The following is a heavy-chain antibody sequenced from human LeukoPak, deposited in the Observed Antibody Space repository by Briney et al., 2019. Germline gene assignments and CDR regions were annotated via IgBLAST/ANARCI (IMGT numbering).Heavy chain of an antibody. Sequence: SGPTLVNPTQTLTLTCTFSGFSLSTSGVGVCWIGQPPGKAREWLALIYWNDDKRYSPSLKSRLTITNDTSKNQVVLTMTNMDPVDTATYYCAHMDRLGEFDPWGQGTLVTVSS. D-gene: IGHD1-14*01. J-gene: IGHJ5*02. CDR3: AHMDRLGEFDP. V-gene: IGHV2-5*01. CDR2: IYWNDDK. CDR1: GFSLSTSGVG.